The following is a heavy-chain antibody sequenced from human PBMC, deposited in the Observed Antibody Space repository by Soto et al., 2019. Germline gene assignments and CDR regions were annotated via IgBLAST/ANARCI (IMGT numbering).Heavy chain of an antibody. CDR1: GYTFTIYD. Sequence: GASVKVSCKASGYTFTIYDINWVRQATGQGLEWMGWMNPNSGNTGYAQKFQGRVTMTRNTSISTAYMELSSLRSEDTAVYYCARGVVPAAMGAYYYGMDVWGQGTTVTASS. J-gene: IGHJ6*02. D-gene: IGHD2-2*01. CDR3: ARGVVPAAMGAYYYGMDV. CDR2: MNPNSGNT. V-gene: IGHV1-8*01.